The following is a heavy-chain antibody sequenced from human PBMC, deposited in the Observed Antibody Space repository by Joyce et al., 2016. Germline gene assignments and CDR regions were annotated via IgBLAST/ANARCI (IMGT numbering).Heavy chain of an antibody. V-gene: IGHV1-2*02. Sequence: QVQLVQSGAEVKKPGASVKVSCKASGYAFSGNYMHWVRQAPGQGLEWMGWINPNSGGTNYAQKFQGRVTMTRDTSISTAYMELSRLRSDDTAVYFCARESKGLASYYYYGMDGWGQGTTVTVSS. CDR1: GYAFSGNY. CDR2: INPNSGGT. D-gene: IGHD4-11*01. CDR3: ARESKGLASYYYYGMDG. J-gene: IGHJ6*02.